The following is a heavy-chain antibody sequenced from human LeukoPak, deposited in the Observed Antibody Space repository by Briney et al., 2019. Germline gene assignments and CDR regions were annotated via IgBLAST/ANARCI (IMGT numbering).Heavy chain of an antibody. Sequence: SETLSLTCTVSGGSIGSSSYYWGWIRQPPGKGLEWIGSIYYSGSTYYNPSLKSRVTISVDTSKNQFSLKLSSVTAADTAVYYCARQRRSTDFDYWGQGTLVTVSS. CDR3: ARQRRSTDFDY. J-gene: IGHJ4*02. CDR1: GGSIGSSSYY. V-gene: IGHV4-39*01. CDR2: IYYSGST.